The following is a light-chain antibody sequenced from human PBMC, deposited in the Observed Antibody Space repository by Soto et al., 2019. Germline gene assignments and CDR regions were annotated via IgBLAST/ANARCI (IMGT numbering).Light chain of an antibody. J-gene: IGKJ1*01. CDR3: QQYSSYSSGT. Sequence: DIQMTQSPSTLSASEGDRVTITCRASQSIDNWLAWYQQKPGKAPKLLIYKASTLESGVPSRFSGSGSGTEFTLTIISLQADEFSTYYCQQYSSYSSGTFGQGTKVEVK. CDR2: KAS. V-gene: IGKV1-5*03. CDR1: QSIDNW.